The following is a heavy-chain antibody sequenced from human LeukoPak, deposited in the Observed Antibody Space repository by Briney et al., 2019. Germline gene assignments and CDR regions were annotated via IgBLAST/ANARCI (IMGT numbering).Heavy chain of an antibody. CDR3: AREPSGSGGYDY. CDR1: GYTFTGYY. Sequence: ASVKVSCKASGYTFTGYYMHWVRQAPGQELEWMAWISPNSGGTNYVQKFQGRVTVTRDTSISTDYMEISGLTSDDTALYYCAREPSGSGGYDYWGQGTLVTVSS. J-gene: IGHJ4*02. V-gene: IGHV1-2*02. CDR2: ISPNSGGT. D-gene: IGHD3-10*01.